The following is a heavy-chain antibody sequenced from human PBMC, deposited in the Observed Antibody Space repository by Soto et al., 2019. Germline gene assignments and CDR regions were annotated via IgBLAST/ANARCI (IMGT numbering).Heavy chain of an antibody. CDR2: IYYSGST. Sequence: SGPLGLTCTVSGGSISSSTYYWGWIRHPPGQGMEWIGSIYYSGSTHYNPSLKSRVTISVDTSTNQFSLKLSSVTAADTAVYYCARRLYYDSSGFEGGAMDVWGQGTTVT. D-gene: IGHD3-22*01. CDR3: ARRLYYDSSGFEGGAMDV. V-gene: IGHV4-39*01. J-gene: IGHJ6*02. CDR1: GGSISSSTYY.